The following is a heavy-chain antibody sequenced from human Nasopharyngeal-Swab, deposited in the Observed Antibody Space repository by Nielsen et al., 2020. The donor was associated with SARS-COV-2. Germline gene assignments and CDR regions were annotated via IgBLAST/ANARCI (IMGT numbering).Heavy chain of an antibody. J-gene: IGHJ4*02. V-gene: IGHV3-23*01. CDR2: ISGSGGST. Sequence: WILQPPGKGLEWVSSISGSGGSTYYADSVKGRFTISRDNSKNTLYLQMNSLRAEDTAVYYCASSVAGTGSVYFDYWGQGTLVTVSS. CDR3: ASSVAGTGSVYFDY. D-gene: IGHD6-19*01.